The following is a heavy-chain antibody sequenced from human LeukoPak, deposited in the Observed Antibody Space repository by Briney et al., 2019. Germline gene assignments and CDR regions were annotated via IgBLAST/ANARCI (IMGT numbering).Heavy chain of an antibody. CDR3: ATGVVTGWSPDY. CDR2: ISYDGSNK. CDR1: GFTFSSYG. Sequence: GGSLRLSCAASGFTFSSYGMHWVRQAPGEGLEWVAVISYDGSNKYYADSVKGRFTISRDNSKNTLYLQMNSLRAEDTAVYYCATGVVTGWSPDYWGQGTLVTVSS. V-gene: IGHV3-30*03. J-gene: IGHJ4*02. D-gene: IGHD2-21*02.